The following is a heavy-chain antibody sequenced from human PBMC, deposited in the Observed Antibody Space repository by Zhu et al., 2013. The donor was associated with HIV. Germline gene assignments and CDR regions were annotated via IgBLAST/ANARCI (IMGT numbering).Heavy chain of an antibody. CDR2: IIPIFGTA. Sequence: QVQLVQSGAEVKKPGSSVKVSCKASGGTFSSYAISWVRQAPGQGLEWMGGIIPIFGTANYAQKFQGRVTITADESTSTAYMELSSLRSEDTAVYYCASSDTYDKVPVRPKGLGAFDIWGQGTMVTVSS. CDR3: ASSDTYDKVPVRPKGLGAFDI. D-gene: IGHD3-22*01. V-gene: IGHV1-69*01. J-gene: IGHJ3*02. CDR1: GGTFSSYA.